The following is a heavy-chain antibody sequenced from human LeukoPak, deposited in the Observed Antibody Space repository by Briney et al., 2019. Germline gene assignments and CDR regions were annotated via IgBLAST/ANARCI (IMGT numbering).Heavy chain of an antibody. J-gene: IGHJ4*02. D-gene: IGHD3-22*01. CDR3: ANDINYDIPFDF. V-gene: IGHV3-23*01. CDR1: GFTVSSYA. CDR2: ISGGGGST. Sequence: GGSLRLSCAASGFTVSSYAMSWVPQAPGKGRGWVSAISGGGGSTYYTDSVKGRFTISRDNSKNTLYLQMNSLRAEDTAVYYCANDINYDIPFDFWGRGTLVTVSS.